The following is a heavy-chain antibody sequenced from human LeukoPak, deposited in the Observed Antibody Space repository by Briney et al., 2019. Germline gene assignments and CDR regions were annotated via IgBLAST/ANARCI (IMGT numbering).Heavy chain of an antibody. CDR3: ATQVGYCSSTSCLYYYGMDV. CDR1: GGTFSSYA. Sequence: ASVKVSCKASGGTFSSYAISWVRQAPGQGLEWVGRIIPIFGIANYAQKFQGRVTITADKSTSTAYMELSSLRSEDTAVYYCATQVGYCSSTSCLYYYGMDVWGQGTTVTVSS. D-gene: IGHD2-2*01. CDR2: IIPIFGIA. J-gene: IGHJ6*02. V-gene: IGHV1-69*04.